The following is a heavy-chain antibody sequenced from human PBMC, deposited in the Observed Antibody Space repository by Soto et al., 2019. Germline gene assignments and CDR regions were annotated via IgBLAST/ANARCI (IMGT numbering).Heavy chain of an antibody. CDR3: ARTQGSGVSDY. D-gene: IGHD3-3*01. J-gene: IGHJ4*02. V-gene: IGHV4-59*12. CDR2: ISHSART. Sequence: SETLSLTCSVSDDSISNNYWTWVRQPPGKGLEWIAYISHSARTNYNPSLRSRITISLDTSKNQFSLKLSSVTAADTAVYFCARTQGSGVSDYWGQGTLVTVSS. CDR1: DDSISNNY.